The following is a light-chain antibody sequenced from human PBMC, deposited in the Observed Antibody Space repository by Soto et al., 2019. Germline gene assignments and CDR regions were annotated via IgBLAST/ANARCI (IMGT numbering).Light chain of an antibody. Sequence: QSVLTQPDSVSGSPGESITISCTGTNTDIGGYNYVSWYQQHPGKAPKLVIYDVSSRPSGVSSRFSGSKSGDTASLRISGRQAECDAHYFFSSYITSHSIEVFGTGTKVTVL. CDR2: DVS. CDR3: SSYITSHSIEV. J-gene: IGLJ1*01. CDR1: NTDIGGYNY. V-gene: IGLV2-14*03.